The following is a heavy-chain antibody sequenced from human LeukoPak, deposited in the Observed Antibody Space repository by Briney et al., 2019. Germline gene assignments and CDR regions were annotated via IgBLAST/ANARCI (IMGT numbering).Heavy chain of an antibody. CDR1: GFTFTSYT. CDR3: VRDQFYAFDV. J-gene: IGHJ3*01. Sequence: GGCLRLSGAASGFTFTSYTMNWVRQAPGKGLEWISYIRTSGGVVSYTDSVRGRFTISTDSAKNSLYLQMNSLRDDDTAVYYCVRDQFYAFDVWGQGTMVTVSS. CDR2: IRTSGGVV. V-gene: IGHV3-48*02.